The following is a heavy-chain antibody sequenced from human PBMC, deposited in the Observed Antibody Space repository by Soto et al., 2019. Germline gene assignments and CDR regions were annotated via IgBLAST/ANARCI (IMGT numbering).Heavy chain of an antibody. J-gene: IGHJ4*02. D-gene: IGHD3-3*01. V-gene: IGHV3-7*01. Sequence: GGSLRLSCAASGFTFSSFWITWVRQAPGKGLEWVANINQDGSEKHYVDSVKGRFTLSRDNAENSVYLQMNSLRADDTAVYYCARDFGVQELDYWGQGTLVTVSS. CDR1: GFTFSSFW. CDR3: ARDFGVQELDY. CDR2: INQDGSEK.